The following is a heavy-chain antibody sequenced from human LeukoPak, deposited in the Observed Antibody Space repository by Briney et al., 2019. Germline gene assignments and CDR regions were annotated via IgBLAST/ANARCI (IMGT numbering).Heavy chain of an antibody. CDR3: AAKVTGTTAFDY. CDR2: IIPIFGTA. J-gene: IGHJ4*02. CDR1: GYTFTSSD. Sequence: GASVKVSCKASGYTFTSSDFNWVRQAPGQGLEWMGGIIPIFGTANYAQKFQGRVTITADESTSTAYMELSSLRSEDTAVYYCAAKVTGTTAFDYWGQGTLVTVSS. D-gene: IGHD1-7*01. V-gene: IGHV1-69*13.